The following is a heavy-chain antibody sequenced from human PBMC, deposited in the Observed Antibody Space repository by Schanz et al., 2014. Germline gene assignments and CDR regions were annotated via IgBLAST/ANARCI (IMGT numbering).Heavy chain of an antibody. J-gene: IGHJ6*02. CDR3: AKGRGGTSSEGLDQYYGMDV. Sequence: EVQLVESGGGLIQPGGSLRLSCAVSGFTVNTNYMSWVRQAPGKGLVWVSRTSNDGSFTTFADSVKGRFTISRDNSKNMLYLQMNSLRGEDTAVYFCAKGRGGTSSEGLDQYYGMDVWGQGTTVTVSS. V-gene: IGHV3-53*01. D-gene: IGHD6-6*01. CDR1: GFTVNTNY. CDR2: TSNDGSFT.